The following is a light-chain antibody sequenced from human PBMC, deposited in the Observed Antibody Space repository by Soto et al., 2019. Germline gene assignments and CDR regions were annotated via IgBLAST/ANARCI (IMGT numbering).Light chain of an antibody. CDR2: GAS. Sequence: EIVLTQSPGTLSLSPGERATLSCRASQSFSSSYLAWYQQKPGQAPMLLIIGASTTATGIPDRFSGGGSGTDFTLTISRLEHGDFAVYYCQRCGSSLCTFGQGTKLEIK. J-gene: IGKJ2*02. V-gene: IGKV3-20*01. CDR1: QSFSSSY. CDR3: QRCGSSLCT.